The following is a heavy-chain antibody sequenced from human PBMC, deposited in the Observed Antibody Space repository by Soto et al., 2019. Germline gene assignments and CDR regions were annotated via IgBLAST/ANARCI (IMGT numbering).Heavy chain of an antibody. V-gene: IGHV4-59*01. CDR1: GCSISSYY. J-gene: IGHJ4*02. CDR2: IYYSGST. Sequence: PSETLSLTCTVSGCSISSYYWSWIRQPPGKGLEWIGYIYYSGSTYYNPSLKSRVTISVDTSKNQFSLKLSSVTAADTAVYYCARSDGRYWGQGTLVTVS. CDR3: ARSDGRY.